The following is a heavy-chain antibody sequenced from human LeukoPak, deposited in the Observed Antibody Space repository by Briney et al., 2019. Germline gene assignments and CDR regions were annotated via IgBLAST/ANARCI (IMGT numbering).Heavy chain of an antibody. CDR3: ARGDVIVHYFDY. CDR1: GDSLSSGVYS. V-gene: IGHV4-30-2*01. J-gene: IGHJ4*02. D-gene: IGHD3-22*01. CDR2: ISHSGST. Sequence: PSETLSLTCAVSGDSLSSGVYSWNWIRQPPGTGLEWIGHISHSGSTYHNPSLKSRVTISVDRSKNQFSLKPTSVTAADTAVYYCARGDVIVHYFDYWGQGTLVTVSS.